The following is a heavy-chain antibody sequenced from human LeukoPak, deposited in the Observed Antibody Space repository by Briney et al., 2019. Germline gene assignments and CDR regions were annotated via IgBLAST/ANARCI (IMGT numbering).Heavy chain of an antibody. CDR3: ARDRYCSSTSCLNWFDP. Sequence: ASVKVSCKASGGTFSSYAISWVRQAPGQGLEWMGGIIPIIGTANYAQKFQGRVTITADESTSTAYMELSSLRSEDTAVYYCARDRYCSSTSCLNWFDPWGQGTLVTVSS. D-gene: IGHD2-2*01. CDR2: IIPIIGTA. CDR1: GGTFSSYA. V-gene: IGHV1-69*01. J-gene: IGHJ5*02.